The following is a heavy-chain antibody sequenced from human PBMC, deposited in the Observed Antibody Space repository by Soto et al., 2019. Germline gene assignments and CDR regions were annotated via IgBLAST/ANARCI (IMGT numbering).Heavy chain of an antibody. CDR2: IFYTGST. CDR1: GGTINSGDYF. Sequence: SETLSLTCSVSGGTINSGDYFWSWIRQPPGKGLEWIGSIFYTGSTYYSPSLKSRASMSMXXXXXXXXXXXXXXXXXXXXVYFCARVKATLYRHYYFDYWGQGTPVTVSS. CDR3: ARVKATLYRHYYFDY. D-gene: IGHD5-12*01. J-gene: IGHJ4*02. V-gene: IGHV4-30-4*02.